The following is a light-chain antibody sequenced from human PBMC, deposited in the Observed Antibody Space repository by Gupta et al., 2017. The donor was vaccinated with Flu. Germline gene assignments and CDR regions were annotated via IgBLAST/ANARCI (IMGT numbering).Light chain of an antibody. J-gene: IGKJ4*01. Sequence: DIQITQSPASLSASAGDRVTITCRASQDIAGNLGWYQQKPGKAPKRLIYAASNLQSGVPSRFRGSGSGTEFSLTISNLQPEDFATYYCLQHNSYSQFTFGGGTKVEIK. CDR1: QDIAGN. CDR3: LQHNSYSQFT. V-gene: IGKV1-17*02. CDR2: AAS.